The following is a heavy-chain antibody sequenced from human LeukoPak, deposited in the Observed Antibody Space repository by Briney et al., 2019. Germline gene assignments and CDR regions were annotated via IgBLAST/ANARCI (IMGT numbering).Heavy chain of an antibody. CDR2: ISSSSSYI. J-gene: IGHJ3*02. CDR1: GFTFSSYS. CDR3: ATLVQWDYYDSSGYYPDAFDI. V-gene: IGHV3-21*01. Sequence: PGGSLRLSCAASGFTFSSYSMNWVRQAPGKGLEWVSSISSSSSYIYYADSVKGRFTISRDNAKNSLYLQMNSLRAEDTAVYYCATLVQWDYYDSSGYYPDAFDIWGQGTMVTVSS. D-gene: IGHD3-22*01.